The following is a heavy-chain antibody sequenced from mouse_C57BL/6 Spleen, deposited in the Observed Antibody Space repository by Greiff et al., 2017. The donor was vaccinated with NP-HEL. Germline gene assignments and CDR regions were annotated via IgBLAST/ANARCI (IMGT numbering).Heavy chain of an antibody. V-gene: IGHV1-59*01. Sequence: QVQLQQPGAELVRPGTSVKLSCKASGYTFTSYWMHWVKQRPGQGLEWIGVIDPSDSYTNYNQKFKGKATLTVDTSSITASMQLSSLTSEDSAVYYCARGLTGDYYAMDYWGQGTSVTVSS. CDR2: IDPSDSYT. D-gene: IGHD4-1*01. CDR3: ARGLTGDYYAMDY. CDR1: GYTFTSYW. J-gene: IGHJ4*01.